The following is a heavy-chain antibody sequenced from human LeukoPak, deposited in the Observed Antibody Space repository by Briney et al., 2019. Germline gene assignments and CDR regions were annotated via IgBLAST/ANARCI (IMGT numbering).Heavy chain of an antibody. CDR2: INTDGSST. J-gene: IGHJ4*02. V-gene: IGHV3-74*01. Sequence: PGGSLRLSCVASGFTFSSYWMHWVRQAPGKGLVWVSRINTDGSSTSYADSVKGRFTISRDNAKNTLYLQMNSLRAEDTAVYYCASFGNYFDYWGQGTLVTVSS. CDR3: ASFGNYFDY. CDR1: GFTFSSYW. D-gene: IGHD3-3*01.